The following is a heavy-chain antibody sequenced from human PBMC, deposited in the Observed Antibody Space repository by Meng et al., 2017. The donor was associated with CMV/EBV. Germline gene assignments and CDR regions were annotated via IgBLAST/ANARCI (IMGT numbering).Heavy chain of an antibody. D-gene: IGHD2-2*01. CDR2: IYYSGST. CDR3: ARVGRTSCYDY. J-gene: IGHJ4*02. CDR1: GGSISSGHYY. V-gene: IGHV4-30-4*08. Sequence: QVQLTGSGPGLVKPTHTLSLTCTVSGGSISSGHYYWSWIRQPPGKGLEWIGYIYYSGSTYYNPSLKSRVPISVDTSKNQFSLKLSSVTAADTAVYYCARVGRTSCYDYWGQGTLVTVSS.